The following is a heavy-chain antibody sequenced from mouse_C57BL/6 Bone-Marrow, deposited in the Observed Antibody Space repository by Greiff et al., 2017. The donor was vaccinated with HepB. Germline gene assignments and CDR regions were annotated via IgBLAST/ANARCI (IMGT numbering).Heavy chain of an antibody. V-gene: IGHV5-12*01. Sequence: EVMLVESGGGLVKPGGSLKLSCAASGFTFSDYYMSWVRQTPEKRLEWVAYISNGGGSTYYPDTVKGRFTISRDNAKNTLYLQMSRLKSEDTAMYYCARHGRLRRVFYYAMDYWGQGTSVTVSS. CDR1: GFTFSDYY. CDR2: ISNGGGST. D-gene: IGHD2-4*01. J-gene: IGHJ4*01. CDR3: ARHGRLRRVFYYAMDY.